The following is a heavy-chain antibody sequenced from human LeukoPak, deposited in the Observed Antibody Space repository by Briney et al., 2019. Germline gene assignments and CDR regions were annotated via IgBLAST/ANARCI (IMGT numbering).Heavy chain of an antibody. CDR2: IYYGGGT. CDR1: GGSISSSDNF. V-gene: IGHV4-39*07. CDR3: ARVIGSVVYYYYYMDV. Sequence: PSETLSLTCTVSGGSISSSDNFWGWIRQPPGKGLEWIGSIYYGGGTYYNASLQSRVTISLDTSKNQSSLKLSSVTAADTAVYYCARVIGSVVYYYYYMDVWGKGTTVTVSS. J-gene: IGHJ6*03.